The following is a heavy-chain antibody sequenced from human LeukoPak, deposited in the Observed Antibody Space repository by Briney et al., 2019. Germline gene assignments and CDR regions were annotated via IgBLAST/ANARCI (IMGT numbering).Heavy chain of an antibody. J-gene: IGHJ4*02. CDR1: GFTFSSYG. D-gene: IGHD5-12*01. Sequence: GRSLRLSCAASGFTFSSYGMHWVRQAPGKGLEWVAAISYDGSNKYYADSVKGRFTISRDNSKNTLYLQMNSLRAEDTAVYYCSRGYDYLAGGGIFDYWGQGTLVTVSS. CDR3: SRGYDYLAGGGIFDY. CDR2: ISYDGSNK. V-gene: IGHV3-30*03.